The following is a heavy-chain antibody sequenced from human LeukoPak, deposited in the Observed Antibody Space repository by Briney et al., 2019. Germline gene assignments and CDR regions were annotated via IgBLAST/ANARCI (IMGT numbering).Heavy chain of an antibody. CDR2: ISGGGDLT. CDR1: GFTFSSHA. V-gene: IGHV3-23*01. CDR3: AKSLITAGGALSD. Sequence: GGSLRLSCAASGFTFSSHAMSWVRQAPGKGLEWVSAISGGGDLTYYADSLKGRFTSSRDNSKNTLYLQMNSLSAEDTAVYYCAKSLITAGGALSDWGQGTLVTVSS. J-gene: IGHJ4*02. D-gene: IGHD3-16*01.